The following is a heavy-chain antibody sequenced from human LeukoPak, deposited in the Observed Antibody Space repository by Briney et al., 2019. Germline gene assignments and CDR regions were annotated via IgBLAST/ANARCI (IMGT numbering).Heavy chain of an antibody. J-gene: IGHJ4*02. V-gene: IGHV1-18*01. CDR1: GYTFSSYG. D-gene: IGHD3-16*01. Sequence: ASVKVSCKASGYTFSSYGISWVRQAPGQGLEWMARISTYNGNTEYTQKLQGRVTVTTDTSTSTAYMELTSLRSDDTAVYYCARGTYCDSWGQGTLVTVSS. CDR3: ARGTYCDS. CDR2: ISTYNGNT.